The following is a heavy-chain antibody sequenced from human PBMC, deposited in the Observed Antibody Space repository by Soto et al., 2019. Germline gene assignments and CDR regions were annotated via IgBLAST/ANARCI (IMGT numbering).Heavy chain of an antibody. CDR2: VYTGGST. J-gene: IGHJ4*02. V-gene: IGHV3-53*01. CDR1: GLNVGSNY. D-gene: IGHD2-21*01. CDR3: VASSSSYYFEY. Sequence: PGGSLRLSCAGSGLNVGSNYMSWIRQAPGKGLEWVSFVYTGGSTYYADSVKDRFTISRDTAKNTIYFQMNILRVEATAVYYCVASSSSYYFEYWGQGALVTVSS.